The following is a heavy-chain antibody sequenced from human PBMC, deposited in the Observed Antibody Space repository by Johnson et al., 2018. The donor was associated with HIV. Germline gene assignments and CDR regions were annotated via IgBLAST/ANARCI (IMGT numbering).Heavy chain of an antibody. D-gene: IGHD2-2*01. Sequence: VQLVESGGGVVQTGGSLRLSCAASGFTFSSYGMHWVRQAPGKGLEWVAFLRYDGSNTYYADSVRGRFIISRDNSKNTLYLQMNSLRAEDTALYFCARVAVSTAAGGVPLDIWGPGTMVTVSA. J-gene: IGHJ3*02. V-gene: IGHV3-30*02. CDR3: ARVAVSTAAGGVPLDI. CDR1: GFTFSSYG. CDR2: LRYDGSNT.